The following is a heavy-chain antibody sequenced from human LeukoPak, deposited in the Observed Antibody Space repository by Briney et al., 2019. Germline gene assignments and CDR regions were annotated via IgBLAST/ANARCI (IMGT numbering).Heavy chain of an antibody. CDR1: GFTFSSYA. D-gene: IGHD1-20*01. V-gene: IGHV3-23*01. CDR3: AKYAVVITGSYYYYYYMDV. Sequence: GGSLRLSCAASGFTFSSYAMSWVRQAPGKGREWGSAISGSGGSTYYADSVKGRFTISRDNSKNTLYLQMNSLRAEDTAVYYCAKYAVVITGSYYYYYYMDVWGKGTTVTVYS. J-gene: IGHJ6*03. CDR2: ISGSGGST.